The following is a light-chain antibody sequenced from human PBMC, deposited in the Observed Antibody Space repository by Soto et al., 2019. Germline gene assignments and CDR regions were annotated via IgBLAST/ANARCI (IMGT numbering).Light chain of an antibody. J-gene: IGKJ1*01. V-gene: IGKV3-20*01. CDR2: GAS. CDR3: QHYSSQT. CDR1: QSVSSNY. Sequence: EVVLTQSPGTLSLSPGERATLSCRASQSVSSNYLAWYQQRPGQAPRLLIYGASSRATGIPDRFSGSGSGTAFTLTIRRLEPEDSAVYFCQHYSSQTFGQGTKVDIK.